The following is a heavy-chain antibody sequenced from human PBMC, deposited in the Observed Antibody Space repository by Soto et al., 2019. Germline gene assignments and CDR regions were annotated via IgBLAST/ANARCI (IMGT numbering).Heavy chain of an antibody. V-gene: IGHV3-7*03. J-gene: IGHJ4*02. CDR2: ISHDGSET. Sequence: GGSLRLSCVASGLTFRNHWMTWVRQAPGKGLEWVATISHDGSETFYVDSVKGRFTISRDDAENSLYLQMNSLRAEDTAVYYCAGAQLDYWGQGSLVTVSS. CDR3: AGAQLDY. CDR1: GLTFRNHW. D-gene: IGHD1-1*01.